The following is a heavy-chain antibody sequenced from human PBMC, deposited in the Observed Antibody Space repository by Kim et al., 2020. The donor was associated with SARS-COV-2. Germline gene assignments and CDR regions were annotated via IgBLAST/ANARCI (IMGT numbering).Heavy chain of an antibody. V-gene: IGHV3-7*01. J-gene: IGHJ6*01. CDR1: GFTFSSYW. Sequence: GGSLRLSCAASGFTFSSYWISLVRQAPGKWLEWVANLKQDGSEKYYVDSVKGRFTISRDNAKHSLYLQMNSLRAEDTAGYYCARRYYYDSRGYYY. D-gene: IGHD3-22*01. CDR2: LKQDGSEK. CDR3: ARRYYYDSRGYYY.